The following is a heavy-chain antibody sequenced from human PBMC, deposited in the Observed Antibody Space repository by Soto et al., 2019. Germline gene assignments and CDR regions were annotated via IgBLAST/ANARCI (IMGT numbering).Heavy chain of an antibody. CDR1: GFTFSSYA. CDR3: ARDYYTYYYYGMDV. J-gene: IGHJ6*02. V-gene: IGHV3-30-3*01. CDR2: ISYDGSNK. Sequence: QVQLVASGGGVVQPGRSLRLSCAASGFTFSSYAMHWVRQAPGKGLEWVAVISYDGSNKYYADSVKGRFTISRDNSKNTLYLQMNSLRAEDTAVYYCARDYYTYYYYGMDVWGQGTTVTVSS. D-gene: IGHD1-26*01.